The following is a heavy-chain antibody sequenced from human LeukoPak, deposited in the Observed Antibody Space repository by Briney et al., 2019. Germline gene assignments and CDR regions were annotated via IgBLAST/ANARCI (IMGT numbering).Heavy chain of an antibody. J-gene: IGHJ5*02. D-gene: IGHD3-16*02. Sequence: PSETLSLTCTVTGGSSSDTTYYWAWIRQPPGKGLEWIGSIYFSETKYNPSLKSRITISGDTSKNQFSLKLSSVTAADTAVYYCARHVLRLEGLSSPNQNWFDPWGQGTRVTVSS. CDR3: ARHVLRLEGLSSPNQNWFDP. CDR1: GGSSSDTTYY. CDR2: IYFSET. V-gene: IGHV4-39*01.